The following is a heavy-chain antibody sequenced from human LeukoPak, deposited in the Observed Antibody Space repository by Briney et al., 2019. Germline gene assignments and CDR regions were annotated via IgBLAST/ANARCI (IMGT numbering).Heavy chain of an antibody. V-gene: IGHV4-34*01. CDR2: INHSGST. CDR1: GGSFSGYY. Sequence: PSETLSLTCAVYGGSFSGYYWSWIRQPPGKGLEWIGEINHSGSTNYNPSLKSRVTISVDTSKNQFSLKLSPVTAADTAVYYCARGYSYGPVDYWGQGTLVTVSS. D-gene: IGHD5-18*01. J-gene: IGHJ4*02. CDR3: ARGYSYGPVDY.